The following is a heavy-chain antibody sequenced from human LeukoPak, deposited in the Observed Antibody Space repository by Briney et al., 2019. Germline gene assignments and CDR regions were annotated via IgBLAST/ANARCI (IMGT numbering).Heavy chain of an antibody. D-gene: IGHD2-2*01. CDR2: IYYSGST. CDR3: ARQVVVPAEEGGNWFDP. J-gene: IGHJ5*02. CDR1: GGSISSSSYY. Sequence: SETLSLTCTVSGGSISSSSYYWGWIRQPPGKGLEWIGSIYYSGSTYYNPSLKSRVTISVDTSKNQFSLKLSSVTAADTAVYYCARQVVVPAEEGGNWFDPWGQGTLVTVSS. V-gene: IGHV4-39*01.